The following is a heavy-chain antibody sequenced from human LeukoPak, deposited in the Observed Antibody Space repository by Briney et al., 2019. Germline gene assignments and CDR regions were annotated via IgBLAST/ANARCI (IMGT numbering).Heavy chain of an antibody. J-gene: IGHJ4*02. D-gene: IGHD6-19*01. CDR2: ISYDGSNK. CDR1: GFTFSRYG. CDR3: AKDGDSSGWYYFDY. V-gene: IGHV3-30*18. Sequence: GGSLRLSCAASGFTFSRYGMHWVRQAPGKGLEWVAVISYDGSNKYYADSVKGRFTISRDSSKNTLYLQMNSLRAEDTAVYYCAKDGDSSGWYYFDYWGQGTLVTVSS.